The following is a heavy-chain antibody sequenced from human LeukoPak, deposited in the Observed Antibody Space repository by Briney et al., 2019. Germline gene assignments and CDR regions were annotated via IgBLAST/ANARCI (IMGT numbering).Heavy chain of an antibody. D-gene: IGHD6-6*01. CDR1: GGTVSNYY. J-gene: IGHJ4*02. CDR2: VYYTGSH. CDR3: ARHFAYSSSPYFDY. V-gene: IGHV4-59*08. Sequence: SETLSLTCSVSGGTVSNYYWSWIRQAPGKGLEGIGYVYYTGSHNYSPALTGRVTMFEDKSKHQFFLRLYSVTVAGTAVYYCARHFAYSSSPYFDYWGRGSLVTVSS.